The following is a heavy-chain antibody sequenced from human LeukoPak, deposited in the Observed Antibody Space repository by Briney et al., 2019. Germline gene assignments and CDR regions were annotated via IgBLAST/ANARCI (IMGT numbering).Heavy chain of an antibody. CDR3: AKQSAYYYDSSGYFDY. V-gene: IGHV3-23*01. CDR2: ISGSGGST. CDR1: GFTFSSYA. J-gene: IGHJ4*02. D-gene: IGHD3-22*01. Sequence: GGSLRLPCAASGFTFSSYAMHWVRQAPGKGLEWVSAISGSGGSTYYADSVKGRFTISRDNSKNTLYLQMNSLRAEDTAVYYCAKQSAYYYDSSGYFDYWGQGTLVTVSS.